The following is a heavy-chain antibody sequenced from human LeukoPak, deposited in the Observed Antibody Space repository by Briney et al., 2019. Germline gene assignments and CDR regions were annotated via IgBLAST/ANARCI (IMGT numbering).Heavy chain of an antibody. CDR1: GFTFRSHS. CDR3: ACSSSWFLDY. D-gene: IGHD6-13*01. J-gene: IGHJ4*02. Sequence: GKALRPPLATSGFTFRSHSMHLVRPAPGKGLEWVSSSTSSSIYKNYADSVKGRFTISRDNARNSLYLQMNSLRAEDTAVYYCACSSSWFLDYWGQGTLVTVSS. CDR2: STSSSIYK. V-gene: IGHV3-21*01.